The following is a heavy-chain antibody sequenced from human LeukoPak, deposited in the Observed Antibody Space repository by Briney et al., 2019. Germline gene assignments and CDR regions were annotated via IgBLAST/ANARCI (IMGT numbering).Heavy chain of an antibody. Sequence: GGSLRLSCEASGFTFGTFWMSWVRQAPGKGLEWVANIKQGGSEKNYVDSVKGRFTISRDNAKNSLYLQMNSLRAEDTAVYYCARDLSAWYDSSEGYMDVWGKGTTVTVSS. CDR2: IKQGGSEK. CDR1: GFTFGTFW. CDR3: ARDLSAWYDSSEGYMDV. V-gene: IGHV3-7*01. J-gene: IGHJ6*03. D-gene: IGHD3-22*01.